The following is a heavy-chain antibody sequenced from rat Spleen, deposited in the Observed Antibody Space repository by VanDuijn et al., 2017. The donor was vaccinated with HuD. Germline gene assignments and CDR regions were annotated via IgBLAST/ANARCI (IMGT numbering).Heavy chain of an antibody. CDR1: GFSLTSYG. CDR3: AEIVATGGG. CDR2: IWGDGST. J-gene: IGHJ2*01. Sequence: QVQMKETGPGLVQTTQTLSVTCTVSGFSLTSYGVHWVRQAPGKGLEWMGIIWGDGSTNYNSALKSRLSISRDTSKSQVFLTMNSLQTDDTAVYYCAEIVATGGGWGQGVMVTVSS. V-gene: IGHV2-77*01. D-gene: IGHD1-8*01.